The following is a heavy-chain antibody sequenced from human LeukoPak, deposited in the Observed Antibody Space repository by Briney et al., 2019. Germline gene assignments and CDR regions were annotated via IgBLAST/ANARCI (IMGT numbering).Heavy chain of an antibody. CDR3: AAQWLLHGAFDI. J-gene: IGHJ3*02. CDR1: GFTFSSYG. V-gene: IGHV3-33*01. Sequence: GGSLRLSCAASGFTFSSYGMHWVRQAPGKGLEWVAVIWYDGSNKYYADSVKGRFTISRDNSKNTLYLQMNSLRAEDTAVYYCAAQWLLHGAFDIWGQGTMVTVSS. D-gene: IGHD6-19*01. CDR2: IWYDGSNK.